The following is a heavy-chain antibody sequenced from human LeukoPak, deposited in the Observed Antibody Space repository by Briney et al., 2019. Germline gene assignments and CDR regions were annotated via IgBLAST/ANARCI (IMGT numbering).Heavy chain of an antibody. CDR1: GYTFTSYG. D-gene: IGHD3-9*01. Sequence: ASVKVSCKASGYTFTSYGISWVRQAPGQGLEWMGWISAYNGNTNYAQKLQGRVTMTTDTSTSTAYMELRSLRSDDTVVYYCARDLPDYDILTGYSNFDYWGQGTLVTVSS. CDR3: ARDLPDYDILTGYSNFDY. CDR2: ISAYNGNT. V-gene: IGHV1-18*01. J-gene: IGHJ4*02.